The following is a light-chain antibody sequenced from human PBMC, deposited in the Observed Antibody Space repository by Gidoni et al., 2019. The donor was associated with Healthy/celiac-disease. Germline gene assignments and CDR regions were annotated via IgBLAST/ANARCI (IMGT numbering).Light chain of an antibody. V-gene: IGKV1-9*01. CDR3: QQLNSYLPLT. CDR1: QGISSY. Sequence: DIQLTQSPSFLSASVGDSVTITCRASQGISSYLAWYQHKPGKAPKLLIYAASTLQSGVPSRLSGSGSGTEFTLKIRSLQPEDFATYYCQQLNSYLPLTVXGXTKVEIK. J-gene: IGKJ4*01. CDR2: AAS.